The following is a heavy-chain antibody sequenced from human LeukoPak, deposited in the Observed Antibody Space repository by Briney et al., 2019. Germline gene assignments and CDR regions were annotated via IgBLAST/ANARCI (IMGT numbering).Heavy chain of an antibody. CDR2: IYYSGST. CDR3: ARGDRFDP. D-gene: IGHD3-10*01. CDR1: GGSISSSSYY. J-gene: IGHJ5*02. Sequence: SGTLSLTCTVSGGSISSSSYYWGWIRQPPGKGLEWIGSIYYSGSTYYNPSLKSRVTISVDTSKNQFSLKLSSVTAADTAVYYCARGDRFDPWGQGTLVTVSS. V-gene: IGHV4-39*01.